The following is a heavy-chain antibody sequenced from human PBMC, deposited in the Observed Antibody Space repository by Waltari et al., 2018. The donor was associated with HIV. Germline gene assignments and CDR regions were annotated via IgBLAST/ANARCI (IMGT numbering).Heavy chain of an antibody. J-gene: IGHJ4*02. Sequence: EVQLVESGGGLVQPGGSLSLSCAASGFPFSSYWMHWVRHAPGKGLVWVSRINSDGSSTSYADSVKGRFTISRDNAKNTLYLQMNSLRAEDTAVYYCARNLEVAAAGGGVDYWGQGTLVTVSS. D-gene: IGHD6-13*01. CDR2: INSDGSST. V-gene: IGHV3-74*01. CDR3: ARNLEVAAAGGGVDY. CDR1: GFPFSSYW.